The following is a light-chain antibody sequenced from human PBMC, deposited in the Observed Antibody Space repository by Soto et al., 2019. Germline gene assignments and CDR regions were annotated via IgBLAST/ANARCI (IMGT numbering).Light chain of an antibody. CDR1: SSDIGRYDY. Sequence: QSALAQPASVSGSRGQSITISCTGTSSDIGRYDYVSWFQQHPGKVPKLIIYDVSNWPSGVSDRFSGSKSGNTASLTISGLHPEDEADYYCSSFPTSSTFVFGTGTKVTVL. J-gene: IGLJ1*01. CDR2: DVS. CDR3: SSFPTSSTFV. V-gene: IGLV2-14*03.